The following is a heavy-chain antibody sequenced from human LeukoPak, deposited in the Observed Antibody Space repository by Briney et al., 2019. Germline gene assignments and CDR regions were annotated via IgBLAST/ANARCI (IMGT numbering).Heavy chain of an antibody. J-gene: IGHJ3*02. Sequence: PGGPLRLSCAASGFTFGSYAMSWVRQAPGRGLEWVSAISFSGSTYYADSVKGRFTISRDNSKNTLYLQMDSLRAEDTAVYYCAKAAGSSGYFSRDAFDIWGQGTMVTVSS. D-gene: IGHD6-19*01. CDR3: AKAAGSSGYFSRDAFDI. V-gene: IGHV3-23*01. CDR1: GFTFGSYA. CDR2: ISFSGST.